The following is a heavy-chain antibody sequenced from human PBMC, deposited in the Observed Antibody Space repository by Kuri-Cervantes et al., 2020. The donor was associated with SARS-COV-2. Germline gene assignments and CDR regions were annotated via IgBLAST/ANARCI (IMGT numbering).Heavy chain of an antibody. CDR1: RYSIRSNYY. V-gene: IGHV4-38-2*01. J-gene: IGHJ4*02. CDR3: ARGSRWYDSSGNLDY. CDR2: IYHSGTT. Sequence: SQTLSLTCAVSRYSIRSNYYWGWIRQSPGKGLEWIGSIYHSGTTYYNPSLKSRVTISVDTPNNQFSLRLSSVTAADTAVYYCARGSRWYDSSGNLDYWGQGTLVTVSS. D-gene: IGHD3-22*01.